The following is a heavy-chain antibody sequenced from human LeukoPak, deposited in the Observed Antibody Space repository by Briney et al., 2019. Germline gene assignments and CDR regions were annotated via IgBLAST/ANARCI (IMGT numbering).Heavy chain of an antibody. D-gene: IGHD3-10*01. V-gene: IGHV4-4*09. CDR2: IYTSGST. CDR1: GGSISSYY. J-gene: IGHJ6*03. Sequence: SETLSLTCTVSGGSISSYYWSWVRQPPGKGLEWIGYIYTSGSTNYNPSLKSRVTISVETSKNQFSLKLSSVTAADTAVYYCAREVPGGYTDVGGKGTTVTVSS. CDR3: AREVPGGYTDV.